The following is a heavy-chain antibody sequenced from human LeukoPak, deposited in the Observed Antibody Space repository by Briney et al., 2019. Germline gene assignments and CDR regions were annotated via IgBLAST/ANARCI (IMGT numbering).Heavy chain of an antibody. CDR3: ARYDDYVWGFDY. Sequence: ASVKVSCKASGYTFTSYDINWVRQATGQGLEWMGWMNPNSGNTGYAQKFQGRVTMTRNTSISTAYMELSSLRSEDTAVYYCARYDDYVWGFDYWGQGTLVIVSS. V-gene: IGHV1-8*01. CDR1: GYTFTSYD. D-gene: IGHD3-16*01. CDR2: MNPNSGNT. J-gene: IGHJ4*02.